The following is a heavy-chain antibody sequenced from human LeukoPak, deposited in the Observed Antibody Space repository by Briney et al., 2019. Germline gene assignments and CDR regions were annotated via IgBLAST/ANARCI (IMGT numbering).Heavy chain of an antibody. V-gene: IGHV4-39*07. CDR2: IYYSGST. J-gene: IGHJ5*02. D-gene: IGHD4-17*01. CDR1: GGSISSSSYY. CDR3: ARVPYGSRGGWFDP. Sequence: SETLSLTCTVSGGSISSSSYYWGWIRQPPGKGLEWIGSIYYSGSTYYNPSLKSRVTISVDTSKNQFSLKLSSVTAADTAVYYCARVPYGSRGGWFDPWGQGTLVTVSS.